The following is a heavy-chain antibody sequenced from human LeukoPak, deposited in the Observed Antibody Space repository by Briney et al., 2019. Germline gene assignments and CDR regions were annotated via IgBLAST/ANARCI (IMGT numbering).Heavy chain of an antibody. D-gene: IGHD6-13*01. J-gene: IGHJ4*02. CDR1: GFTFSSYA. V-gene: IGHV3-30-3*01. CDR2: ISYDGSNK. CDR3: ARKEAAAAMTGGFDY. Sequence: PGGSLRLSCAASGFTFSSYAMHWVRQAPGKGLEWVAVISYDGSNKYYADSVKGRFTISRDNSKNTLYLQMNSLRAEDTAVYYCARKEAAAAMTGGFDYWGQGTLVTVSS.